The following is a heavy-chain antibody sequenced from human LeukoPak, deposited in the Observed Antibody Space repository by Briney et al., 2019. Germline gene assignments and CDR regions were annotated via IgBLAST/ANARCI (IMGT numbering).Heavy chain of an antibody. Sequence: GGSLRLSCAASGFTFIKYSMTWVRQAPGKGLEWVSAITGSGAFTDYADSVKGRFTISRDNAKNSLYLQMNSLRAEDTAVYYCARRRYSGSSQHFDYWGLGTLVTVSS. CDR3: ARRRYSGSSQHFDY. D-gene: IGHD1-26*01. V-gene: IGHV3-23*01. J-gene: IGHJ4*02. CDR2: ITGSGAFT. CDR1: GFTFIKYS.